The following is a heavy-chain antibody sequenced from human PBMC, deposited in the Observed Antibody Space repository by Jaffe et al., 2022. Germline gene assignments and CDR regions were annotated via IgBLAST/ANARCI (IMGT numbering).Heavy chain of an antibody. D-gene: IGHD1-1*01. J-gene: IGHJ4*02. CDR3: ARGDGYNSADFDY. Sequence: QVQLQESGPGLVKPSETLSLTCTVSGGSISSYYWSWIRQPPGKGLEWIGYIYYSGSTNYNPSLKSRVTISVDTSKNQFSLKLSSVTAADTAVYYCARGDGYNSADFDYWGQGTLVTVSS. CDR1: GGSISSYY. V-gene: IGHV4-59*01. CDR2: IYYSGST.